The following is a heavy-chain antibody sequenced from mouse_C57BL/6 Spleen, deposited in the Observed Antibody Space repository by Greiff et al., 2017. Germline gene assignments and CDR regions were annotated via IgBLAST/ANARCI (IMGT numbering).Heavy chain of an antibody. CDR2: IYPRSGNT. D-gene: IGHD1-1*01. V-gene: IGHV1-81*01. Sequence: QVQLQQSGAELARPGASVKLSCKASGYTFTSYGISWVKQRTGQGLEWIGEIYPRSGNTYYNEKFKGKATLTADKSSSTAYMELRSLTSEDSAVYFCATWGLITTLVAKVYYFDYWGQGTTLTVSS. CDR3: ATWGLITTLVAKVYYFDY. J-gene: IGHJ2*01. CDR1: GYTFTSYG.